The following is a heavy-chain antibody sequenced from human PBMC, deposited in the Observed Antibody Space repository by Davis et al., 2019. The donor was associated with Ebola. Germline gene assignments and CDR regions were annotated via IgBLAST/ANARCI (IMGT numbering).Heavy chain of an antibody. CDR3: ARASVGHFDY. Sequence: PSETLSLTCAVYGGSFSGYYWSWIRQPPGKGLEWIGEINHSGSTNYNPSLKSRVTISVDTSKNQFSLKLSSVTAADTAVYYCARASVGHFDYWGQGTLVTVSS. V-gene: IGHV4-34*01. CDR1: GGSFSGYY. J-gene: IGHJ4*02. CDR2: INHSGST.